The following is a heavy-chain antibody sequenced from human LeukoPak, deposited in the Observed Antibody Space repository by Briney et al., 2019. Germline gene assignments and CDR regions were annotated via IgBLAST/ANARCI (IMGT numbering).Heavy chain of an antibody. V-gene: IGHV3-11*01. J-gene: IGHJ4*02. Sequence: GGSLRPSCAASGFMFSDHYMSWIRQAPGKGLEWISYISDSGSTIYYADSVKGRFTIPRDNAKKSLFLQMNRLRADDTAVYYCARDHDSLGYWGQGTLVTVSS. CDR3: ARDHDSLGY. CDR2: ISDSGSTI. CDR1: GFMFSDHY. D-gene: IGHD2-15*01.